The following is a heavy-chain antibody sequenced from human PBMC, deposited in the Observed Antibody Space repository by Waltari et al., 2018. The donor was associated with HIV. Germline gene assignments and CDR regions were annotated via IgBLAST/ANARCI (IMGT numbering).Heavy chain of an antibody. CDR1: GESISDYY. J-gene: IGHJ4*02. V-gene: IGHV4-34*01. D-gene: IGHD3-16*01. CDR2: ITESGHT. Sequence: QILLHQWGAGLLKPSETLSLNCAVYGESISDYYWSWIRQPPGKGLEWIGEITESGHTHYNPSLKSRITMFVDTSKRQFSLRLTSVTGADAAKYYCLRGPRVTIFWAGGPDYWGQGTQVTVSS. CDR3: LRGPRVTIFWAGGPDY.